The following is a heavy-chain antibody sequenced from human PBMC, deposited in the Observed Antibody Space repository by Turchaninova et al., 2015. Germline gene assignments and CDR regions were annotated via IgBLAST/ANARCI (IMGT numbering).Heavy chain of an antibody. J-gene: IGHJ3*02. CDR1: SQISGFY. D-gene: IGHD1-14*01. V-gene: IGHV4-38-2*01. CDR2: AYHPGST. Sequence: SQISGFYWGWIRQPPGKGLEWFASAYHPGSTNYNPSLKSRVTISVDTSKNQLSLRRNSVTAADTAVYHCARHAVSGLTEDAFDIWGLGTMVTVSS. CDR3: ARHAVSGLTEDAFDI.